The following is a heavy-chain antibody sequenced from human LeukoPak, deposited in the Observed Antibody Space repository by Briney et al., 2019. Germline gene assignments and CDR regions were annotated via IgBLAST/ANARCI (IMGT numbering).Heavy chain of an antibody. D-gene: IGHD2-8*01. CDR1: GGSFSGYY. CDR2: INHSGST. J-gene: IGHJ6*03. CDR3: ARRSWGCTNGVCYPTNYYYYYMDA. V-gene: IGHV4-34*01. Sequence: SETLSLTCAVYGGSFSGYYWSWIRQPPGKGLEWIGEINHSGSTNYNPSLKSRVTISVDTSKNQFSLKLSSVTAADTAVYYCARRSWGCTNGVCYPTNYYYYYMDAWGKGTTVTVSS.